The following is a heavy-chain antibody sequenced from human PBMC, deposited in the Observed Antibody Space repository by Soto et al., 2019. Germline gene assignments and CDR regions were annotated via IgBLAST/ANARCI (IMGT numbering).Heavy chain of an antibody. V-gene: IGHV4-31*03. CDR2: IYYSGST. D-gene: IGHD2-15*01. J-gene: IGHJ5*02. CDR3: ARAEVAAHNNWFDP. CDR1: GGSIRSGGYY. Sequence: SETLSLTCTVSGGSIRSGGYYWSWIRQHPGKGLEWIGYIYYSGSTYYNPSLKSRVTISVDTSKNQFSLKLSSVTAADTAVYYCARAEVAAHNNWFDPWGQGTQVTVSS.